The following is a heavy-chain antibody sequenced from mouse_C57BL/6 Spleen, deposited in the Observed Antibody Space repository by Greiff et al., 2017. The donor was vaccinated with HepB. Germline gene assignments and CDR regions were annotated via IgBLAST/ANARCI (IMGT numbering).Heavy chain of an antibody. CDR2: ISNGGGST. D-gene: IGHD1-1*01. CDR3: ARRPPYYYGSSYGYAMDY. J-gene: IGHJ4*01. Sequence: EVNLVESGGGLVQPGGSLKLSCAASGFTFSDYYMYWVRQTPEKRLEWVAYISNGGGSTYYPDTVKGRFTISRDNAKNTLYLQMSRLKSEDTAMYYCARRPPYYYGSSYGYAMDYWGQGTSVTVSS. V-gene: IGHV5-12*01. CDR1: GFTFSDYY.